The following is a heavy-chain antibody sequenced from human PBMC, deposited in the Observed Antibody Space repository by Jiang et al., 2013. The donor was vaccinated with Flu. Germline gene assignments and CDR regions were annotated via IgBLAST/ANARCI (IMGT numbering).Heavy chain of an antibody. CDR1: GFTFSSYA. CDR3: AKADFTTADFGARYYGMDV. V-gene: IGHV3-23*01. Sequence: AAPGFTFSSYAMSWVRQAPGKGLEWVSAISGSGGSTYYADSVKGRFTISRDNSKNTLYLQMNSLRAEDTAVYYCAKADFTTADFGARYYGMDVWGQGTTVTVSS. CDR2: ISGSGGST. D-gene: IGHD3-16*01. J-gene: IGHJ6*02.